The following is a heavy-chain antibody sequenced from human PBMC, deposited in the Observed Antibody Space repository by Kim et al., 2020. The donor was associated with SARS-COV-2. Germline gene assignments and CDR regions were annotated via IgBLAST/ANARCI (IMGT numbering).Heavy chain of an antibody. CDR3: ARLDWNYVGGYYYYHGMDV. Sequence: GESLKIACKGSGYSFTSYWIGWVRQMPGKGLEWMGIIYPGDSDTRYSPSFQGQVTISADKSISTAYLQWSSLKASDTAMYYCARLDWNYVGGYYYYHGMDVWGRGTTVTVSS. CDR2: IYPGDSDT. V-gene: IGHV5-51*01. J-gene: IGHJ6*02. CDR1: GYSFTSYW. D-gene: IGHD1-7*01.